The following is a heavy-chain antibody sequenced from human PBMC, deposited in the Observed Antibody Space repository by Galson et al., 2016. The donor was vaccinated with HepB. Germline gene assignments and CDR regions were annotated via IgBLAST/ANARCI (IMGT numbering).Heavy chain of an antibody. CDR2: VRTSSVRSGFST. Sequence: SLRLSCAVSGFPFSSHGMSWVRQAPGQGLEWVSVVRTSSVRSGFSTKYADSVKGRFTVSRDNSKSTVFLQMSSLRAEDTAVYYCAIDSVGGPKSNFPDSWGQGTLVTVSS. CDR3: AIDSVGGPKSNFPDS. J-gene: IGHJ5*01. V-gene: IGHV3-23*01. D-gene: IGHD4-23*01. CDR1: GFPFSSHG.